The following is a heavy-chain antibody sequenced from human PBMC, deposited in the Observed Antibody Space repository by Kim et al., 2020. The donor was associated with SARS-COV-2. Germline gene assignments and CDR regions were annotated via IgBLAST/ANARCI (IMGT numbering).Heavy chain of an antibody. Sequence: YVDAVRGRFNISRDNAKNSLYLQMDSLRAEDTAVYYCARDRRLSSFFFDLWGRGSLVTVSS. D-gene: IGHD3-3*01. V-gene: IGHV3-7*03. J-gene: IGHJ2*01. CDR3: ARDRRLSSFFFDL.